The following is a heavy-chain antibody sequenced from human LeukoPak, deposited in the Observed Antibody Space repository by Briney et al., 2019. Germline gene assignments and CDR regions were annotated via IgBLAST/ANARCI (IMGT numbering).Heavy chain of an antibody. CDR1: GGSIRSSYYY. Sequence: PSETLSLTCTVSGGSIRSSYYYWGWIRQPPGKGLEWIGSVYDSGSTYYNPSLKSRVSISLHTSKKQFSLQLNSVTAADRAVYYCARHYGPWGQGSLVTVSS. V-gene: IGHV4-39*01. CDR2: VYDSGST. CDR3: ARHYGP. D-gene: IGHD3-10*01. J-gene: IGHJ5*02.